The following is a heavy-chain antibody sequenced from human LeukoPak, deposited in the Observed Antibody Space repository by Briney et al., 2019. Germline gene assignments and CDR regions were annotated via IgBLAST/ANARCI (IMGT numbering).Heavy chain of an antibody. Sequence: GGSLRLSCAASGCTFSSYSMNWVRQAPGKGLEWVSSISSSSSYIYYADSVKGRFTSSRDNAKNSLYLQMNSLRAEDTAVYYCARVADYYGSGSYDYWGQGTLVTVSS. CDR3: ARVADYYGSGSYDY. CDR2: ISSSSSYI. J-gene: IGHJ4*02. D-gene: IGHD3-10*01. CDR1: GCTFSSYS. V-gene: IGHV3-21*01.